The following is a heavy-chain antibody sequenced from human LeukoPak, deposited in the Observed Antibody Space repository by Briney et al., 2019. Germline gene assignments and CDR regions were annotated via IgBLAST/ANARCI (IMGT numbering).Heavy chain of an antibody. J-gene: IGHJ4*02. Sequence: SETLSLTCTVSGGSISSSSYYWSWIRQPPGKGLEWIGEINHSGSTNYNPSLKSRVTISVDTSKNQFSLKLSSVTAADTAVYYCARRYYGSGTRSYYFDYWGQGTLVTVSS. D-gene: IGHD3-10*01. CDR3: ARRYYGSGTRSYYFDY. CDR2: INHSGST. CDR1: GGSISSSSYY. V-gene: IGHV4-39*07.